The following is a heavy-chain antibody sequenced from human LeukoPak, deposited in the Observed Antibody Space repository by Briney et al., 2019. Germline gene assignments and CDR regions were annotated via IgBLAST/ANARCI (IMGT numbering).Heavy chain of an antibody. V-gene: IGHV3-30*02. D-gene: IGHD1-26*01. CDR2: IRYDGSNK. Sequence: GGSLRLSCAASGFTFSSYGMHWVRQAPGKGLEWVAFIRYDGSNKYYADSVKGRFTISRDNSKNTLYLQMNSLRAEDTAVYYCARDLFGGSYGGYFQHWGQGTLVTVSS. CDR1: GFTFSSYG. J-gene: IGHJ1*01. CDR3: ARDLFGGSYGGYFQH.